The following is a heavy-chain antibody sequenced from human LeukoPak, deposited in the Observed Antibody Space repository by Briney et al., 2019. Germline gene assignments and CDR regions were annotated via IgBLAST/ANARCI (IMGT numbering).Heavy chain of an antibody. CDR3: AKCGSYASFFDY. Sequence: GGSLRLSCAASGFTFDDYGMSWVRQAPGKGLEWVSGINWNGGSTGYADSVKGRFTISRDNAKNSLYLQMNSLIAEDTALYYCAKCGSYASFFDYWGQGTLVTVST. D-gene: IGHD1-26*01. CDR1: GFTFDDYG. CDR2: INWNGGST. J-gene: IGHJ4*02. V-gene: IGHV3-20*04.